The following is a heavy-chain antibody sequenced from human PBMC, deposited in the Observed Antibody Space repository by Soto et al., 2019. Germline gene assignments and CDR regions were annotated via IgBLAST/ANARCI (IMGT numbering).Heavy chain of an antibody. CDR3: ARGGTSHDNTVEY. V-gene: IGHV3-48*01. CDR1: GFPFSIYG. J-gene: IGHJ4*02. Sequence: EVQLVESGGGLVQPGGSLRLSCAASGFPFSIYGMNWVRQAPGKGLEWVSYISGTSDTIHYADSVKGRFTISRDNAKNSLYLQMNSLRAEDTAVYYCARGGTSHDNTVEYRGQGTLVTVSP. CDR2: ISGTSDTI. D-gene: IGHD3-16*01.